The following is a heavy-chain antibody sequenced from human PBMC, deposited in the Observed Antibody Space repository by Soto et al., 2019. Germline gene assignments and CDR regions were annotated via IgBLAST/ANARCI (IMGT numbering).Heavy chain of an antibody. CDR1: GGTFSSYT. J-gene: IGHJ4*02. Sequence: ASVKVSCKASGGTFSSYTISWVRQAPGQGLEWMGRIIPILGIANYAQKFQGRVTITADKPTSTAYMELSSLRSEDTAVYYCARGAGRDGYNEDYWGQGTLVTVSS. CDR2: IIPILGIA. D-gene: IGHD5-12*01. V-gene: IGHV1-69*02. CDR3: ARGAGRDGYNEDY.